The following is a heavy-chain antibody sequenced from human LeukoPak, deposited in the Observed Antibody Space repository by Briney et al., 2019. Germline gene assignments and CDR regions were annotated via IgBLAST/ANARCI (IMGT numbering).Heavy chain of an antibody. J-gene: IGHJ4*02. CDR1: GGSFSGYY. D-gene: IGHD5-12*01. CDR3: ARGIVATMAFDY. V-gene: IGHV4-34*01. CDR2: INDSGST. Sequence: PSETLSLTCAVYGGSFSGYYWSWIRQPPGKGLEWIGEINDSGSTNYNPSLKSRVTISVDTSKNQFSLKLSSVTAADTAVYYCARGIVATMAFDYWGQGTLVTVSS.